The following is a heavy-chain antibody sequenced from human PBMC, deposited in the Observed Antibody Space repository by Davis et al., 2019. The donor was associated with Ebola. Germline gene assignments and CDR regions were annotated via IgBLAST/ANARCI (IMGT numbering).Heavy chain of an antibody. Sequence: GESLKISCAASGFTFSSYSMNWVRQAPGKGLEWVSSISSSSSYIYYADSVKGRFTISRDNAKNSLYLQMNSLRAEDTAVYYCARDSRIAVAGTPYYYYGMDVWGQGTTVTVSS. CDR3: ARDSRIAVAGTPYYYYGMDV. V-gene: IGHV3-21*01. CDR2: ISSSSSYI. D-gene: IGHD6-19*01. CDR1: GFTFSSYS. J-gene: IGHJ6*02.